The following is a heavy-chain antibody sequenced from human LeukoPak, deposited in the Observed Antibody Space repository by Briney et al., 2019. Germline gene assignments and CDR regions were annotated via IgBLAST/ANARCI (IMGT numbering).Heavy chain of an antibody. V-gene: IGHV3-23*01. Sequence: GGSLRLSCAASGFTFSSYAMSWVRQAPGKGLEWVSAISGSGGSTYYADSVKGRFTISRDNSKNTLYLQMNSLRAEDTAVYHCAKDQGGLYDFWSGYPSDYWGQGTLVTVSS. D-gene: IGHD3-3*01. J-gene: IGHJ4*02. CDR1: GFTFSSYA. CDR2: ISGSGGST. CDR3: AKDQGGLYDFWSGYPSDY.